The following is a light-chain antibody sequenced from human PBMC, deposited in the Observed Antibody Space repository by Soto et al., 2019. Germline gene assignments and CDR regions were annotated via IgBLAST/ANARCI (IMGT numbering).Light chain of an antibody. V-gene: IGKV3-15*01. CDR2: GAS. J-gene: IGKJ3*01. CDR1: QSVSSD. Sequence: EIVMTQSPDTLSVSPGEGVTLSCRASQSVSSDLAWYQQKPGQFPRLLMYGASTRATDIPARFSGGGSGTEFTLTISSLQSEDVAIYYCQQYHDWPPITFGPGTKVEIK. CDR3: QQYHDWPPIT.